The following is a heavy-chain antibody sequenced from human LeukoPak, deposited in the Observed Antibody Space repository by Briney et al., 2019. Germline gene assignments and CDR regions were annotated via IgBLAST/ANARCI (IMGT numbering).Heavy chain of an antibody. J-gene: IGHJ4*02. CDR2: ISGSGGST. Sequence: GGSLRLSCAASGFTFSSYAMSWVRQAPGKGLEWVSAISGSGGSTYYADSVKGRFTISRDNSKNTLYLQMNSLRAEDTAVYYCAKDCSSTSCYRSFEYWGQGTLVAVSS. V-gene: IGHV3-23*01. CDR1: GFTFSSYA. D-gene: IGHD2-2*01. CDR3: AKDCSSTSCYRSFEY.